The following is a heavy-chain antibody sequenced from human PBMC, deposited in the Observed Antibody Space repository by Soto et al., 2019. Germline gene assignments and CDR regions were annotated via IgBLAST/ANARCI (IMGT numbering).Heavy chain of an antibody. D-gene: IGHD3-22*01. V-gene: IGHV4-61*01. J-gene: IGHJ4*02. Sequence: QVPLQESGPGLVKPSETLSLTCTVSGGSVSSGSYYWSWIRQPTGKGLEWIGYIYYSGSTNYNPSLNRRVTIAVDTSKNQFSLKLSSVTAADTAVYYCATDYYESSGSFTPTLFDYWGQVTLVTVSS. CDR1: GGSVSSGSYY. CDR3: ATDYYESSGSFTPTLFDY. CDR2: IYYSGST.